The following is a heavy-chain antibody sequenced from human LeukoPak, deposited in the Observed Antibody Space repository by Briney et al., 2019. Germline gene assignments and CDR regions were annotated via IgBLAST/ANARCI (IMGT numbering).Heavy chain of an antibody. V-gene: IGHV3-7*04. Sequence: GSLRLSCRASGFTYSSYWMSWIRQAPGKGLEWVANIKEDGSDKFYVDAVKGRFTISRDNAKTSLYLQMNSLRAEDTAVYYCAREGAGTFDYWGQGTLVTVSS. D-gene: IGHD1-1*01. J-gene: IGHJ4*02. CDR2: IKEDGSDK. CDR1: GFTYSSYW. CDR3: AREGAGTFDY.